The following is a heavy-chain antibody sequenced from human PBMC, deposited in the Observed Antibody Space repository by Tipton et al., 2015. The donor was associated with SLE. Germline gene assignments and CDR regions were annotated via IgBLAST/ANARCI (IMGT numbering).Heavy chain of an antibody. CDR3: ARADTFRGAFDV. V-gene: IGHV3-49*04. J-gene: IGHJ3*01. CDR1: GFNFGDYA. D-gene: IGHD2/OR15-2a*01. Sequence: SLRLSCTTSGFNFGDYAMAWVRQGPGKVLEWISFIRINSYGGSKEYAESVRGRFTISRDDSKGIAYLQLTSLKSDDTALYYCARADTFRGAFDVWGQGTMVTVSS. CDR2: IRINSYGGSK.